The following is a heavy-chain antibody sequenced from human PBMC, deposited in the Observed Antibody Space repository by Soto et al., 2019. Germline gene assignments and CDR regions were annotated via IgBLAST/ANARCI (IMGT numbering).Heavy chain of an antibody. D-gene: IGHD1-26*01. V-gene: IGHV4-61*08. J-gene: IGHJ4*02. Sequence: PSETLSLTCTVSGDSVSSGGYYWSWIRQPPGKGLEWIGYIYYSGSTNYNPPLKRRATISVDTSKNQFSLKLSSVTAADTAVYYCARVNRELLGGYYFDYWGQGTLVTVSS. CDR1: GDSVSSGGYY. CDR2: IYYSGST. CDR3: ARVNRELLGGYYFDY.